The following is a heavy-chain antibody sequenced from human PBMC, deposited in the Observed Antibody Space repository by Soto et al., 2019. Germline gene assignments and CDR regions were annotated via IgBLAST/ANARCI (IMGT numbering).Heavy chain of an antibody. CDR3: ARDPRYSYGNEEGFDI. J-gene: IGHJ3*02. CDR2: ISSSGSNR. CDR1: GFTFSKYS. D-gene: IGHD5-18*01. Sequence: QVQLVESGGGLGKPGGSLRLTCAASGFTFSKYSMSWIRQAPGKGLEWVSYISSSGSNRYYADSVKGRFTISRDNAKNSLYLQMNSLRAEDTAVYYCARDPRYSYGNEEGFDIWGQGTMVTVSS. V-gene: IGHV3-11*01.